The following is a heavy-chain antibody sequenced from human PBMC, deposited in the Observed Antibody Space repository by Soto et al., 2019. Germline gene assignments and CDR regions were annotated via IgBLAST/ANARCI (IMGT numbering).Heavy chain of an antibody. CDR2: IYYSGST. V-gene: IGHV4-31*03. CDR1: GGSISSGGYY. J-gene: IGHJ4*02. Sequence: QVQLQESGPGLVKPSQTLSLTCTVSGGSISSGGYYWSWIRQHPGKGLEWIGYIYYSGSTYYNPSLERRVTISVDTSKNQFSLKLSSVTAADTAVYYCARGDWAWYYFDYWGQGTLVTVSS. CDR3: ARGDWAWYYFDY. D-gene: IGHD3-9*01.